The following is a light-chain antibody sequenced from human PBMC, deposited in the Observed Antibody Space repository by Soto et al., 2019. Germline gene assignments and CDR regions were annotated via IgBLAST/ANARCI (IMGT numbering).Light chain of an antibody. CDR3: QQYNDWPPLYT. Sequence: EIVMTQSPATLSVSPGERATLSCRASQSVSSNLAWYQQKLGQAPRLLIYGASTRANGIQARFSGSGSGTEFTLTISSLQPEDFAVYYCQQYNDWPPLYTFGQGTQLEIK. CDR1: QSVSSN. V-gene: IGKV3-15*01. CDR2: GAS. J-gene: IGKJ2*01.